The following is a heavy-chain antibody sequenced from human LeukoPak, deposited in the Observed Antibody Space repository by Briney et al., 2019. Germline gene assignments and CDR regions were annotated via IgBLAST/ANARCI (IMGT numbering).Heavy chain of an antibody. CDR2: ISYGGSNK. CDR3: AREYCSGGSCFNYYYYYGMDV. V-gene: IGHV3-30-3*01. Sequence: GGSLRLSCAASGFTFSSYAMHWVRQAPGKGLEWVAVISYGGSNKYYADSVKGRFTISRDNSKNTLYLQMNSLRAEDTAVYYCAREYCSGGSCFNYYYYYGMDVWGQGTTVTVSS. J-gene: IGHJ6*02. D-gene: IGHD2-15*01. CDR1: GFTFSSYA.